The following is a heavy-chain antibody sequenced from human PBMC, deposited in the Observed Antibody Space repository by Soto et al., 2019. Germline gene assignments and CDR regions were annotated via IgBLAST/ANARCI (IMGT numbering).Heavy chain of an antibody. CDR3: AKASSSSWYPYYYYYYGMDV. Sequence: GXLSLSCSASGFTFSSYAMSCFRQAPGNGLEWVSAISGSGGSTYYADSVKGRFTISRDNSKNTLYLQMSSLRAEDTAVYYCAKASSSSWYPYYYYYYGMDVWGQGTKVTVYS. CDR2: ISGSGGST. V-gene: IGHV3-23*01. D-gene: IGHD6-13*01. CDR1: GFTFSSYA. J-gene: IGHJ6*02.